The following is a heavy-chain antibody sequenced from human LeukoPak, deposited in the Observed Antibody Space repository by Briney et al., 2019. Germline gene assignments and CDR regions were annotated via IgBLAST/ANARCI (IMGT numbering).Heavy chain of an antibody. Sequence: PSETLSLTCTVSGGSISSGDYYWSWIRQPPGKGLEWIGYIYYSGSTYYNPSLKSRVTISVDTSKNQFSLKLSSVTAADTAVYYCAGVSAAADAVDYWGQGTLVTVSS. V-gene: IGHV4-30-4*01. J-gene: IGHJ4*02. D-gene: IGHD6-13*01. CDR2: IYYSGST. CDR3: AGVSAAADAVDY. CDR1: GGSISSGDYY.